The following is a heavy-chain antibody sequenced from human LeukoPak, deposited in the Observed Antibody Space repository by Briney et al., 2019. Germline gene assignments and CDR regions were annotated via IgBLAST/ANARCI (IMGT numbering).Heavy chain of an antibody. D-gene: IGHD2-21*01. Sequence: GASVKVSCKASGYTFTDYFIHWVRQAPGQGLEWMGWINPNIGDASYAQKFQDRVTMTRDRSINTAYMELSRLTSDDTAVYYCARMALDGGDSIRFDSWGQGTLVTVSS. CDR3: ARMALDGGDSIRFDS. CDR1: GYTFTDYF. V-gene: IGHV1-2*02. J-gene: IGHJ5*01. CDR2: INPNIGDA.